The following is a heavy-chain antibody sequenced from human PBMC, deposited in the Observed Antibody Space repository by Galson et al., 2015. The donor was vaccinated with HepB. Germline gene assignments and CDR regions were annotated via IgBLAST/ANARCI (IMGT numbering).Heavy chain of an antibody. CDR1: GFNFNDYA. Sequence: SLRLSCAASGFNFNDYAMHWVRQAPGKGLEWLAAISPDGSYRPYADSVKGRFTISRDNSDNTLSLQMNSLRPEDTAIYYCAKDVYSWGAVGTIGYWGRGTLVTVSS. CDR2: ISPDGSYR. V-gene: IGHV3-30*18. J-gene: IGHJ4*02. CDR3: AKDVYSWGAVGTIGY. D-gene: IGHD6-13*01.